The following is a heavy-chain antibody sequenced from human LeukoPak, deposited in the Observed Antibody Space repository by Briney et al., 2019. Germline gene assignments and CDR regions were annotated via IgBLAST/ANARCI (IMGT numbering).Heavy chain of an antibody. CDR2: IIPIFGTA. V-gene: IGHV1-69*13. CDR1: GYTFTSYD. D-gene: IGHD3-22*01. J-gene: IGHJ5*02. CDR3: AREYYDSSGLINWFDP. Sequence: GASVKVSCKASGYTFTSYDISWARQAPGQGLEWMGGIIPIFGTANYAQKFQGRVTITADESTSTAYMELSSLRSEDTAVYYCAREYYDSSGLINWFDPWGQGTLVTVSS.